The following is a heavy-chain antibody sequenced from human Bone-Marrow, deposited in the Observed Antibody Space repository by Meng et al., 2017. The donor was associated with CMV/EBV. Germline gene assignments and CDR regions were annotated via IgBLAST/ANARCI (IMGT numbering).Heavy chain of an antibody. CDR1: GFTVSSNY. Sequence: GESLKISCAASGFTVSSNYMSWVRQAPGKGLEWVANIKQDGSEKYYVDSVKGRFTISRDNAKNSLYLQMNSLRAEDTAVYYCARVPRWFDPWGQGTLVTVSS. V-gene: IGHV3-7*01. CDR3: ARVPRWFDP. CDR2: IKQDGSEK. J-gene: IGHJ5*02.